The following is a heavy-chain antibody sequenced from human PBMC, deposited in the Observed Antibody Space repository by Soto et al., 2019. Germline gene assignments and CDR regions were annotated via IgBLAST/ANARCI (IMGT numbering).Heavy chain of an antibody. Sequence: QVQLQESGPGLVKPSQTLSLTCTASGGSISSGGYYWSWIRQHPGKGLEWIGYIYYSGSTYYNPSLKSRVTISVDTSKNQFSLKLSSVTAADTAVYYCARGVRLVRGATYYYYYYMDVWGKGTTVTVSS. J-gene: IGHJ6*03. CDR2: IYYSGST. CDR1: GGSISSGGYY. V-gene: IGHV4-31*03. CDR3: ARGVRLVRGATYYYYYYMDV. D-gene: IGHD3-10*01.